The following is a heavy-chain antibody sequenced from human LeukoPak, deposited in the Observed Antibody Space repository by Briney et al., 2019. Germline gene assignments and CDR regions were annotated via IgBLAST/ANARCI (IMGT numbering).Heavy chain of an antibody. Sequence: SETLSLTCTVSGGSISSSNYYWGCIRQPPGKELEWIGNIYYTGSTYYNPSLKSRVAISVDTSKNQFSLKLKSVTAADTAVYYRARGKAGEQLVGLTNWFDPWGQGTLVTVSS. CDR1: GGSISSSNYY. D-gene: IGHD6-6*01. V-gene: IGHV4-39*07. CDR3: ARGKAGEQLVGLTNWFDP. J-gene: IGHJ5*02. CDR2: IYYTGST.